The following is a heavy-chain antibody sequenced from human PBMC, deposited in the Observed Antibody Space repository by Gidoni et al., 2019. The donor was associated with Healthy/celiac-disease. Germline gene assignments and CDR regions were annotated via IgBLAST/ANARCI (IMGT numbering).Heavy chain of an antibody. V-gene: IGHV1-69*01. D-gene: IGHD2-15*01. CDR3: AREDKEYGMDV. J-gene: IGHJ6*02. CDR2: IIPIFGTA. CDR1: GGTFSSYA. Sequence: QVQLVQSGAEVTKPGSSVKVSCKASGGTFSSYAISWVRQAPGQGLEWSGGIIPIFGTANYAQKFQGRVTITADESTSTAYMELSSLRSEDTAVYYCAREDKEYGMDVWGQGTTVTVSS.